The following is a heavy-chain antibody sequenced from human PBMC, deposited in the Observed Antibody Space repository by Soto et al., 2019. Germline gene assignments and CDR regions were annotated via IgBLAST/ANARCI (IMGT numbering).Heavy chain of an antibody. CDR3: ARRTLTSIDMFDY. Sequence: PGGSLRLSCAASGFTVSSNYMNWVRQSPGRGMEWVSSISGTSDYISYADSVKGRFTISRDNAKNSLYLQMDSLRAEDTAVYYCARRTLTSIDMFDYWGQGTLVTVSS. CDR1: GFTVSSNY. D-gene: IGHD2-21*01. V-gene: IGHV3-21*03. CDR2: ISGTSDYI. J-gene: IGHJ4*02.